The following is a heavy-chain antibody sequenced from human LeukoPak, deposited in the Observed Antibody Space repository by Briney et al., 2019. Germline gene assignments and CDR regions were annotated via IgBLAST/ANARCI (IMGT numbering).Heavy chain of an antibody. Sequence: RASETQSLTCTVSGGSIGTYYWGWVRQPPGKGLECLAYIYGSGGTNYNPSLNSRVTISLDTANNQFSLNLSSVTAADTAVYYCARHAGQWPAFHGFDIWGQGTMVTVSS. V-gene: IGHV4-59*08. CDR1: GGSIGTYY. J-gene: IGHJ3*02. CDR2: IYGSGGT. D-gene: IGHD6-19*01. CDR3: ARHAGQWPAFHGFDI.